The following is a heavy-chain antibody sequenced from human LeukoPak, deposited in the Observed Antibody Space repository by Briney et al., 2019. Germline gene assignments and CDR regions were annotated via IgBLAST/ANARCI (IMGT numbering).Heavy chain of an antibody. CDR2: IYYSGST. V-gene: IGHV4-59*01. J-gene: IGHJ6*02. Sequence: SETLSLTCTVSGGSISSYYWSWIRQPPGKGLEWIGYIYYSGSTNYNPSLKSRVTISVDTSKNQFSLKLSSVTAADTAVYYCASAQYDSSGAYYYYGMDVWGQGPRSPSP. CDR3: ASAQYDSSGAYYYYGMDV. D-gene: IGHD3-22*01. CDR1: GGSISSYY.